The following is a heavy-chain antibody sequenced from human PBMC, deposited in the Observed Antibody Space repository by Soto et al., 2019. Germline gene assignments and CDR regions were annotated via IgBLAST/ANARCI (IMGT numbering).Heavy chain of an antibody. D-gene: IGHD2-21*02. CDR3: AKGDCGGDCYSFDAFDI. CDR2: ISYDASNK. V-gene: IGHV3-30*18. Sequence: QVQLVESGGGVVQPGRSLRLSCAASGFTFSSYGMHWVRQAPGKGLEWVACISYDASNKYYADSVKGRFTISRDNSKNTLYLKMNSLRAEDTSVYYCAKGDCGGDCYSFDAFDIWGQGTMVTVSS. J-gene: IGHJ3*02. CDR1: GFTFSSYG.